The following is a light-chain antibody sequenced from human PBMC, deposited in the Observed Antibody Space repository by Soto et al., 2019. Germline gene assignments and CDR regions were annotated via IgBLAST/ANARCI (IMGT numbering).Light chain of an antibody. CDR2: DAS. Sequence: DLQMTQSPSTLAASVGARVTITCLAIQSIATYLKWYEQKTGKAPKLLIYDASSLKSGVPSRFSGSVSGTEFTLTISSLQPDDVATYYCQHYNSYPITFGQGTRLEIK. CDR1: QSIATY. J-gene: IGKJ5*01. CDR3: QHYNSYPIT. V-gene: IGKV1-5*01.